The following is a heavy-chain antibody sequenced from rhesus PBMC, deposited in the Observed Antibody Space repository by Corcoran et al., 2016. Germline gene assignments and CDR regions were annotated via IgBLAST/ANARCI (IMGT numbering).Heavy chain of an antibody. CDR2: IYWDDDK. CDR3: ARGARYSSSPEY. J-gene: IGHJ4*01. D-gene: IGHD6-43*01. Sequence: QVTLKESGPALVKPTQTITLTCTFSGFSRTTTGLGVGWIREPPGKALEWRDLIYWDDDKRYSTSLKSMLTISKDTSKNHVVLTMTNVDPVDTATYYCARGARYSSSPEYWGQGVLVTVSS. V-gene: IGHV2-174*01. CDR1: GFSRTTTGLG.